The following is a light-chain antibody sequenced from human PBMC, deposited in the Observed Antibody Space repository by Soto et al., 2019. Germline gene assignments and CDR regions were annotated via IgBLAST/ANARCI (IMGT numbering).Light chain of an antibody. Sequence: QSALTQPASVSGSPGQSITISCTGTSSDVGGYNYVSWYQQHPGKAPKLMIYDVSNRPSGVSNRFSGSKSGNTASLTISGLQPEDEADYYCSSYTSSCTHVVFGGGTKLTVL. J-gene: IGLJ2*01. CDR3: SSYTSSCTHVV. CDR1: SSDVGGYNY. CDR2: DVS. V-gene: IGLV2-14*01.